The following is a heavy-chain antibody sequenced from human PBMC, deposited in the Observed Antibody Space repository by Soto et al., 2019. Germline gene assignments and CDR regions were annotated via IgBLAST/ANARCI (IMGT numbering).Heavy chain of an antibody. Sequence: SETLSLTCAVSGYSISSSNWWGWIRQPPGKGLEWIGYIYYSGSTYYNPSLKSRVTMSVDTSKNQFSLKLSSVTAVDTAVYYCARIRVRPNTKVQGVIDYWGQGTLGIVSS. D-gene: IGHD3-10*01. J-gene: IGHJ4*02. CDR3: ARIRVRPNTKVQGVIDY. V-gene: IGHV4-28*01. CDR2: IYYSGST. CDR1: GYSISSSNW.